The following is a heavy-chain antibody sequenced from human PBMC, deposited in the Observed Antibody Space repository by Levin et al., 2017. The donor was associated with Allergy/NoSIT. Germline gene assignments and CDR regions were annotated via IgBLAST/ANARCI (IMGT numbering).Heavy chain of an antibody. Sequence: GESLKISCKVSGYTLTELSMHWVRQAPGKGLEWMGGFDPEDGETIYAQKFQGRVTMTEDTSTDTAYMELSSLRSEDTAVYYCASRMYYYDSSGYYSLSYWGQGTLVTVSS. CDR3: ASRMYYYDSSGYYSLSY. CDR2: FDPEDGET. J-gene: IGHJ4*02. CDR1: GYTLTELS. V-gene: IGHV1-24*01. D-gene: IGHD3-22*01.